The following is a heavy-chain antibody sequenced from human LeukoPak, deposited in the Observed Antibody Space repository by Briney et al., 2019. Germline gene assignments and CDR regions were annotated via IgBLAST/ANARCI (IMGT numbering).Heavy chain of an antibody. D-gene: IGHD2-15*01. Sequence: SETLSLTCTVSGDSISSYYWSWIRQPPGKGLEWIGYIYYSGSTSGSTNYKPSLKSRVTISVDTSKNQFSLKLSSVTAADTAVYYCARLTVVSGNYYGMDVWGQGTTVTVSS. J-gene: IGHJ6*02. V-gene: IGHV4-59*08. CDR1: GDSISSYY. CDR3: ARLTVVSGNYYGMDV. CDR2: IYYSGSTSGST.